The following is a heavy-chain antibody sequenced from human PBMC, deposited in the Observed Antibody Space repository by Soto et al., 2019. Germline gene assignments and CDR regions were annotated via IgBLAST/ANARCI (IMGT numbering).Heavy chain of an antibody. Sequence: ASVKVSCKASGYTFTSYGISWVRQAPGQGLEWMGWISAYNGNTNYAQKLQGRVTMTTDTSTSTAYMELRSLRSDDTAVYYCARRYDYVWGSYRDFDYWGQGTLVTVSS. V-gene: IGHV1-18*01. CDR1: GYTFTSYG. D-gene: IGHD3-16*02. CDR3: ARRYDYVWGSYRDFDY. J-gene: IGHJ4*02. CDR2: ISAYNGNT.